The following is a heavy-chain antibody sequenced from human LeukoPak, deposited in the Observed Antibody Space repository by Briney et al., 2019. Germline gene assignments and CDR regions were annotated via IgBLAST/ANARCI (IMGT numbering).Heavy chain of an antibody. D-gene: IGHD2-2*01. J-gene: IGHJ4*02. CDR2: FDPEDGET. Sequence: ASVKVSCKASGGTFSSYAISWVRQAPGKGLEWMGGFDPEDGETIYAQKFQGRVTMTEDTSTDTAYMELSSLRSEDTAVYYCATGRSVVPAVDGYWGQGTLVTVSS. CDR1: GGTFSSYA. V-gene: IGHV1-24*01. CDR3: ATGRSVVPAVDGY.